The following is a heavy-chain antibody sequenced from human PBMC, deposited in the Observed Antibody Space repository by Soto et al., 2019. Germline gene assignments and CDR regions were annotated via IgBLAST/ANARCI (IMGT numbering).Heavy chain of an antibody. CDR3: ASRIVATIWAAFDI. Sequence: EVQLVESGGGLVQPGGSLRLSCAASGFTVSSNYMSWVRQAPGQGLEWVSVIYSGGSTYYADSVKGRFTISRDNSKNTLYLQMNSLRAEDTAVYYCASRIVATIWAAFDIWGQGTMVTVSS. CDR2: IYSGGST. V-gene: IGHV3-66*01. CDR1: GFTVSSNY. D-gene: IGHD5-12*01. J-gene: IGHJ3*02.